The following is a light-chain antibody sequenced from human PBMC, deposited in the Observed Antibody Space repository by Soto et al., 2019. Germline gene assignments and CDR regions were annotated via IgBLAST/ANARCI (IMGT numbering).Light chain of an antibody. CDR3: TSYTSSSTRV. J-gene: IGLJ3*02. CDR2: EVS. Sequence: QSALTQPASVSGSPGQSITISCTGTSSDVGGYNYVSWYQQHPGKAPKLMIYEVSNRPSGVSNRFSGSKSGNTASLTISGLPDDEEDDYCCTSYTSSSTRVFGGGTKLTVL. V-gene: IGLV2-14*01. CDR1: SSDVGGYNY.